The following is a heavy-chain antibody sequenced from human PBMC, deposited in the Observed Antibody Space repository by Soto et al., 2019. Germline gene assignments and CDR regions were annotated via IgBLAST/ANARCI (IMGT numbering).Heavy chain of an antibody. D-gene: IGHD1-1*01. Sequence: QLQLQESGPGLVKPSETLSLTCTVSGASIRISTYQWGWIRQPPGRGREWIGSAYYSESTYYNPSLKSRVTISVDTSKNQFSLKVSSVTAADTAVYYCPRHRNWKVDYWGLGTLVTVSP. CDR3: PRHRNWKVDY. CDR1: GASIRISTYQ. J-gene: IGHJ4*02. V-gene: IGHV4-39*01. CDR2: AYYSEST.